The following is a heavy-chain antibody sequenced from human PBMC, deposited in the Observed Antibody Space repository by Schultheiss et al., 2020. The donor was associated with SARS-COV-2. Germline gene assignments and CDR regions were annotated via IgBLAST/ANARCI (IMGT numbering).Heavy chain of an antibody. Sequence: GGSLRLSCAASGFTVSSNYMSWVRQAPGKGLEWVSVIYSGGSTYYADSVKGRFTISRDNSKNTLYLQMNSLRAEDTAVYYCARDSPFRYSSSASDAFDIWGQGTMVTVSS. CDR2: IYSGGST. J-gene: IGHJ3*02. V-gene: IGHV3-66*01. CDR3: ARDSPFRYSSSASDAFDI. CDR1: GFTVSSNY. D-gene: IGHD6-6*01.